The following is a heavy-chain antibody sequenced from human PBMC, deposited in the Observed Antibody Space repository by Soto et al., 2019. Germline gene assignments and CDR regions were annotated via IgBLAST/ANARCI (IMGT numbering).Heavy chain of an antibody. CDR1: GYTFTNYW. J-gene: IGHJ6*02. V-gene: IGHV5-51*01. CDR3: AASIFYYGMDV. Sequence: PGDSLKISCKGSGYTFTNYWIGLVRQMPGKGPEWMGIIYPGDSDTKYNPSFQGQVTISADKSITTTYLQWSSLKASDTAIYYCAASIFYYGMDVWGQGTTVTVSS. CDR2: IYPGDSDT.